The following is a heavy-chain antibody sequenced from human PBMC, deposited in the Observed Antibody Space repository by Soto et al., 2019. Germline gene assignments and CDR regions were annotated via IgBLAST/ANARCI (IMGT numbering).Heavy chain of an antibody. V-gene: IGHV3-48*02. CDR1: GFTFSSYS. Sequence: EVQLVESGGGLVQPGGSLRLSCAASGFTFSSYSMNWVRQAPGKGLEWVSYMSSSSSTIYYADSVKGRFTISRDNAKNSLYLQMNGLRDEDTAVYDCARYSGYVEWGPGTLVTVSS. CDR3: ARYSGYVE. D-gene: IGHD5-12*01. J-gene: IGHJ4*02. CDR2: MSSSSSTI.